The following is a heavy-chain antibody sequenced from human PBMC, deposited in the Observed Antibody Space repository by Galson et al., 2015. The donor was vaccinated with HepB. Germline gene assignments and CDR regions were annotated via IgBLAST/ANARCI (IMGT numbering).Heavy chain of an antibody. CDR2: ISSNGGST. CDR1: GFTSSSYA. Sequence: LRLSCAASGFTSSSYAMHWVRQAPGKGLEYVSAISSNGGSTYYADSVKGRFTISRDNSKNTLYLQMSSLRAEDTAVYYCVKDGIAAAGTDYFDYWGQGTLVTVSS. D-gene: IGHD6-13*01. V-gene: IGHV3-64D*06. J-gene: IGHJ4*02. CDR3: VKDGIAAAGTDYFDY.